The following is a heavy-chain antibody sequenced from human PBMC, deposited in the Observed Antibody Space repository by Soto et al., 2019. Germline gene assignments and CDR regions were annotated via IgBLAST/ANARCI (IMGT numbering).Heavy chain of an antibody. D-gene: IGHD6-19*01. J-gene: IGHJ4*02. Sequence: QLQLQESGPGLVKPSETLSLTCTVSGGSISSSSYYWGWIRQPPGKGLEWIGSIYYSGSTYYNPSLKSRVTISVDTSKNQFSLKLSSVTAADTAVYYCARPRLPWLDRGGVDYWGQGTLVTVSS. V-gene: IGHV4-39*01. CDR3: ARPRLPWLDRGGVDY. CDR2: IYYSGST. CDR1: GGSISSSSYY.